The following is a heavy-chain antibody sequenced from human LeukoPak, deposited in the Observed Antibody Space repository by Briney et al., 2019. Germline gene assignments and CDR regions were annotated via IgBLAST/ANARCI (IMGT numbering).Heavy chain of an antibody. D-gene: IGHD3-22*01. J-gene: IGHJ4*02. CDR2: ISYDGSNK. CDR1: GFTFSSYG. CDR3: AKDRYYYDSSGYLDY. V-gene: IGHV3-30*18. Sequence: QPGRSLRLSCAASGFTFSSYGMHWVRQAPGKGLEWVAVISYDGSNKYYADSVKGRFTISRDNSKNTLYLQMNSLRAEDTAVYYCAKDRYYYDSSGYLDYWGQGTLVTVSS.